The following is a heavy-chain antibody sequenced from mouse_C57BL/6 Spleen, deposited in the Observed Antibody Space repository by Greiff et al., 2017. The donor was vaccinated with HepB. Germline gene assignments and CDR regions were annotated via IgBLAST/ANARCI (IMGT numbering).Heavy chain of an antibody. CDR2: IDPSDSYT. Sequence: QVQLQQPGAELVKPGASVKLSCKASGYTFTSYWMQWVKQRPGQGLEWIGEIDPSDSYTNYNQKFKGKATLTVDTSSSTAYMQLSSLTSEDSAVYYCARGGGKLYAMDYWGQGTSVTVSS. V-gene: IGHV1-50*01. J-gene: IGHJ4*01. CDR1: GYTFTSYW. CDR3: ARGGGKLYAMDY. D-gene: IGHD1-1*02.